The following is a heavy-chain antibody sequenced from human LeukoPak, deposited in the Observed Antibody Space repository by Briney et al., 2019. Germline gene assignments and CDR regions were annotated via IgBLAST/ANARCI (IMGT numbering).Heavy chain of an antibody. D-gene: IGHD3-22*01. J-gene: IGHJ4*02. CDR1: GFTFDDYG. V-gene: IGHV3-20*04. Sequence: GGSLRLSCAASGFTFDDYGMSWVRQAPGKGLEWVSGINWNGGSTGYADSVKGRFTISRDNAKNSPYLQMNSLRAEDTALYYCARAPYYYDSSGYYYWWGQGTLVTVSS. CDR3: ARAPYYYDSSGYYYW. CDR2: INWNGGST.